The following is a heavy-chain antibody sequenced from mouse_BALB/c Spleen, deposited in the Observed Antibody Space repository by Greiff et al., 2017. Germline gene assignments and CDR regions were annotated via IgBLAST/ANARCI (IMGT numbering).Heavy chain of an antibody. D-gene: IGHD2-3*01. CDR3: ARYDGPYYFDY. Sequence: QVQLKQSGAELVRPGTSVKISCKASGYTFTNYWLGWVKQRPGHGLEWIGDIYPGGGYTNYNEKFKGKATLTADTSSSTAYMQLSSLTSEDSAVYFCARYDGPYYFDYWGQGTTLTVSS. J-gene: IGHJ2*01. CDR2: IYPGGGYT. V-gene: IGHV1-63*02. CDR1: GYTFTNYW.